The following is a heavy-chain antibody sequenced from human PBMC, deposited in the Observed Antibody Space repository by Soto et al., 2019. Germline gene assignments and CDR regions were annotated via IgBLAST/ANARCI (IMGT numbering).Heavy chain of an antibody. CDR3: ARDRRLYGMDV. CDR1: GFTFSSYG. Sequence: GGSLRLSCAASGFTFSSYGMHWVRQAPGKGLEWVAVIWYDGSNKYYADSVKGRFTISRDNSKNTLYLQMNSLRAEDTAVYYCARDRRLYGMDVWGQGTTVTVSS. V-gene: IGHV3-33*01. J-gene: IGHJ6*02. CDR2: IWYDGSNK.